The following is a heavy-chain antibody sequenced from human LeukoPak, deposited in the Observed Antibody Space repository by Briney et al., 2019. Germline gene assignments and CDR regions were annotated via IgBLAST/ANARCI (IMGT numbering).Heavy chain of an antibody. D-gene: IGHD1-26*01. J-gene: IGHJ5*02. CDR3: AKDWSYISSCPDNWFDP. V-gene: IGHV3-23*01. Sequence: GGSLRLSCAASGFTFSSYAMSWVRQAPGKGLEWVSDISGKGGSTYYADSVKGRFTISRDNSKNTLYLQMNSLRAEDTALYYCAKDWSYISSCPDNWFDPWGQGTLVTVSS. CDR1: GFTFSSYA. CDR2: ISGKGGST.